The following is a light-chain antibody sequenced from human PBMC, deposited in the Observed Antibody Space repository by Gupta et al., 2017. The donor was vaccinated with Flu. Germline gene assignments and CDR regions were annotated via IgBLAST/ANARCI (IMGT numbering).Light chain of an antibody. CDR3: HQYDNLPLT. J-gene: IGKJ4*01. Sequence: DIVMTQSPDSLAEFLGGTATINCKSSQSVLHSANAQHYAAWYQLKAGQAPKLLIYLASTRASGVPDRFCGSVSSTDFTLTIRSLQAEDVATYYCHQYDNLPLTFGGGTKVEIK. CDR2: LAS. CDR1: QSVLHSANAQHY. V-gene: IGKV4-1*01.